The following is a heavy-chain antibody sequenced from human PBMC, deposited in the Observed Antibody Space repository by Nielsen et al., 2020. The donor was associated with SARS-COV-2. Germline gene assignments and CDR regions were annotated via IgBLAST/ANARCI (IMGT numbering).Heavy chain of an antibody. V-gene: IGHV3-7*01. Sequence: GGSLRLSCAASGFTFSNNWMSWVRQAPGKGLEWVANIKEDGSKQYYVDSVKGRFTISRDNVKNSLYLQMNNLRAGDTAVYYCARDGNGFYYWGQGTQVTVSS. CDR3: ARDGNGFYY. J-gene: IGHJ4*02. D-gene: IGHD6-19*01. CDR1: GFTFSNNW. CDR2: IKEDGSKQ.